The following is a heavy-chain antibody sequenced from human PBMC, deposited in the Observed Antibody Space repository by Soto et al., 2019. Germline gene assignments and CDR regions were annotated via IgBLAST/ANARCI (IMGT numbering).Heavy chain of an antibody. Sequence: ASVKVSWKASGYTFTSYAMHWVLQAPGQRLEWMGWINAGNGNTKYSQKFQGRVTITRDTSASTAYMELSSLRSEDTAVYYCARVVEQWLVPWFDPWGQGTLVTVSS. J-gene: IGHJ5*02. CDR2: INAGNGNT. V-gene: IGHV1-3*01. D-gene: IGHD6-19*01. CDR1: GYTFTSYA. CDR3: ARVVEQWLVPWFDP.